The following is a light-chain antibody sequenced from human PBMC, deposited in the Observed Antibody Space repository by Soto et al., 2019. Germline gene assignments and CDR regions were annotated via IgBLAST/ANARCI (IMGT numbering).Light chain of an antibody. J-gene: IGLJ1*01. Sequence: QSALTQPASVSGSPGQSITISCTGTSSDVGGYNYVSWYQQHPGKAPKLMIYEVSNRPSGVSNRFSGSKSGNTASLTISGLHAEAEADYYCSSYTSSSIDYVFGTGTTLTVL. V-gene: IGLV2-14*01. CDR2: EVS. CDR3: SSYTSSSIDYV. CDR1: SSDVGGYNY.